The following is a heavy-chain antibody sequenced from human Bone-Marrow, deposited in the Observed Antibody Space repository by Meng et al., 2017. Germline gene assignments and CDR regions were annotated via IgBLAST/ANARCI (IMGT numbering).Heavy chain of an antibody. Sequence: GQLVVLGGGVVKPGESLRHSLAASGVTFSDYYMSWLRQAPGKGLEWVSYMHGSGTTIHYADSVRGRFTISGDNAKNSLYLQMNSLTADDTAVYFCARMRPYNSRTNFDYWGQGTLVTVSS. D-gene: IGHD6-13*01. CDR2: MHGSGTTI. J-gene: IGHJ4*02. V-gene: IGHV3-11*01. CDR3: ARMRPYNSRTNFDY. CDR1: GVTFSDYY.